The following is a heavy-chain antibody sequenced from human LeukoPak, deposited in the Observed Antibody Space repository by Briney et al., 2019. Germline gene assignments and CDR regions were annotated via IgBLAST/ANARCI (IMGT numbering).Heavy chain of an antibody. J-gene: IGHJ4*02. Sequence: GGSLRLSCAASGFTVSSNYMSWVRQAPGKGLEWVSAIGGSTGRTYYADSVKGRFTISRDNSKNTLYLQMNSLRAEDTAVYYCAKDRDSSGGAIDYWGQGTLVTVSS. CDR2: IGGSTGRT. CDR1: GFTVSSNY. V-gene: IGHV3-23*01. D-gene: IGHD3-22*01. CDR3: AKDRDSSGGAIDY.